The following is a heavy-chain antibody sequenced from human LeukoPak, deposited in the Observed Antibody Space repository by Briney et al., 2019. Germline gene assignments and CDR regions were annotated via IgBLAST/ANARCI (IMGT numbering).Heavy chain of an antibody. V-gene: IGHV4-4*07. Sequence: SETLSLTCTVSGGSISTYSWNWIRQPAGKGLEWIGRIFPSGSTKYHPSLKSRVTMSVDTSKNHFSLKLSSVTAADTAVYYCARDSTTIFGVVTEGTFDPWGQGTLVTVSS. J-gene: IGHJ5*02. CDR1: GGSISTYS. CDR3: ARDSTTIFGVVTEGTFDP. D-gene: IGHD3-3*01. CDR2: IFPSGST.